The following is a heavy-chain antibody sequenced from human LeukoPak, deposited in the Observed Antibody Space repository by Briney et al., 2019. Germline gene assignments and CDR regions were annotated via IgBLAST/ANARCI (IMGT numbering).Heavy chain of an antibody. D-gene: IGHD3-3*01. CDR3: ARDVWGDFWSGYYTGMYYYYMDV. CDR1: GYTFTSYY. V-gene: IGHV1-46*01. CDR2: INPSGGST. Sequence: GASVKVSCKASGYTFTSYYMHWVRQAPGQGLEWMGIINPSGGSTSYAQKFQGRVTMTRDMSTSTVYMELSSLRSEDTAVYYCARDVWGDFWSGYYTGMYYYYMDVWGKGTTVTVSS. J-gene: IGHJ6*03.